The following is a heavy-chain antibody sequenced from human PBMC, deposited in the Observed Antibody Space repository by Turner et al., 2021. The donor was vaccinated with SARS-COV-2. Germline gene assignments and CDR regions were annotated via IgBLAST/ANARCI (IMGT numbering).Heavy chain of an antibody. J-gene: IGHJ6*02. Sequence: QVQLVQSGAEVEKPGASVKVSCKASGYTFTTYYLHWVRQSLGQGLEWMGVINPNSGNTTYAQKFQGRVTMTRDTSTSKVYMELSSLRSEDTAIYYCARTQTVGYSGMGGWGQGTMVTVSS. D-gene: IGHD2-15*01. CDR2: INPNSGNT. V-gene: IGHV1-46*01. CDR1: GYTFTTYY. CDR3: ARTQTVGYSGMGG.